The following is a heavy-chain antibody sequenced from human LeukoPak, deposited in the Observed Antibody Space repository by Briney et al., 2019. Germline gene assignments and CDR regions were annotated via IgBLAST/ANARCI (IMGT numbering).Heavy chain of an antibody. CDR2: IYYSGST. CDR1: GGSVSSGSYY. V-gene: IGHV4-61*01. Sequence: SETLSLTCTVSGGSVSSGSYYWSWIRQPPGKGPEWIGYIYYSGSTSYNPSLKSRVTISVDTSKNQFSLKLSSVTAADTAVYYCAREATLTNFDYWGQGTLVTVSS. D-gene: IGHD4-17*01. CDR3: AREATLTNFDY. J-gene: IGHJ4*02.